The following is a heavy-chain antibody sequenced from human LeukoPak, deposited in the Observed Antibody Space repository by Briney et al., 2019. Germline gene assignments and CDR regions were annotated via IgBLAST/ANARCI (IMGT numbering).Heavy chain of an antibody. CDR1: GYTFTSYA. V-gene: IGHV1-2*02. Sequence: ASVKVSCKASGYTFTSYAMNWVRQAPGQGLEWMGWINPNSGGTNYAQKFQGRVTMTRDTAISTAYMELSRLRSDDTAVYYCARDLTTRPVDWFDPWGQGTLVTVSS. J-gene: IGHJ5*02. CDR2: INPNSGGT. D-gene: IGHD6-6*01. CDR3: ARDLTTRPVDWFDP.